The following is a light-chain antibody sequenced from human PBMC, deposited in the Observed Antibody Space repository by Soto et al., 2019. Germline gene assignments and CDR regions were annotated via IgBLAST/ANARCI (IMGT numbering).Light chain of an antibody. CDR1: QSVSSSY. V-gene: IGKV3-20*01. CDR2: DAS. CDR3: EQYNSLPLS. J-gene: IGKJ4*01. Sequence: VLPRSRGTLSLYTRERATLYCRASQSVSSSYLAWYQQKPGQAPRLLIHDASNRATGIPARFSGSGSGTDFTLTISILEPEDFAVYYCEQYNSLPLSFAGGTMV.